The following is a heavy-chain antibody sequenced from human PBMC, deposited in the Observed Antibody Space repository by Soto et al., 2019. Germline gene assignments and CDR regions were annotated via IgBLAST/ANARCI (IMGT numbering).Heavy chain of an antibody. Sequence: EASVKVSCKVSGYTLTELSMHWVRQAPGKGLEWMGGFDPEDGETIYAQKFQGRVTMTEDTSTDTAYMELSSLRSEDTAVYYCATSSITMIVVVTQGSFDPWGQGTLVTVSS. CDR3: ATSSITMIVVVTQGSFDP. CDR1: GYTLTELS. D-gene: IGHD3-22*01. J-gene: IGHJ5*02. CDR2: FDPEDGET. V-gene: IGHV1-24*01.